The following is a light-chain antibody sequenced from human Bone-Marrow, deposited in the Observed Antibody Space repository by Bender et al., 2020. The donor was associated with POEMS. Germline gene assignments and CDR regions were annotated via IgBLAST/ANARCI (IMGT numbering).Light chain of an antibody. J-gene: IGLJ1*01. Sequence: QSALTQPASVSGSPGQSITISCTGTSSDVGDYNYVSWYQQHPGKAPKLMIYDVSYRPSGVSNRFSGSKSGNTASLTISGLQAEDEADYYCSSYTSTTTLRVFGTGTKVTVL. CDR1: SSDVGDYNY. CDR2: DVS. CDR3: SSYTSTTTLRV. V-gene: IGLV2-14*01.